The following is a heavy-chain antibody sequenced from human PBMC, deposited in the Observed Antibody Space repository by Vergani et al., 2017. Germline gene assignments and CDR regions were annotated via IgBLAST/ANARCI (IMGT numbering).Heavy chain of an antibody. CDR1: GFTFTAHG. J-gene: IGHJ6*03. CDR2: ISSSSSYI. Sequence: EVQLLESGGGSAQPGESLRLSCVASGFTFTAHGLNWVRQAPGKGLEWVSSISSSSSYIYYADSVKGRFTISRDNAKNSLYLQMNSLRAEDTAVYYCARAPDGESCSSTSCYPISYYYYMDVWGKGTTVTVSS. D-gene: IGHD2-2*01. CDR3: ARAPDGESCSSTSCYPISYYYYMDV. V-gene: IGHV3-21*01.